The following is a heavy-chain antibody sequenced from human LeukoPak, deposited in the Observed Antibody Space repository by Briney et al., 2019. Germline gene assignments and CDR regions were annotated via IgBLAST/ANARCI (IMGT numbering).Heavy chain of an antibody. Sequence: GSLRLSCAASGFTFSTSWMSWVRQAPGKGLEWVANIQQDGSAKYYVDSVKGRFTISRDNAKNSLYLRMNSLGAEDTAVYYCARFSLYDNSGYYSWLFDFWGQGTLVTVSS. CDR1: GFTFSTSW. CDR3: ARFSLYDNSGYYSWLFDF. D-gene: IGHD3-22*01. V-gene: IGHV3-7*01. J-gene: IGHJ4*02. CDR2: IQQDGSAK.